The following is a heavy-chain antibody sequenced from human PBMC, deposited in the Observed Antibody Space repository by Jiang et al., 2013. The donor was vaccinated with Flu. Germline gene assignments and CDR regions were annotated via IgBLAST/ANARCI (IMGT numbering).Heavy chain of an antibody. CDR2: IRGDGSDK. Sequence: QLVESGGGLVQPGGSLRLSCVASGFTFSDYWISWVRQAPGTGLEWLANIRGDGSDKYYVDSVKGRFTIYRDNAMNSVYLQMNSLTADDTAVYFCLRDFMGFWGQGTQVTVSS. D-gene: IGHD3-10*01. CDR3: LRDFMGF. V-gene: IGHV3-7*03. CDR1: GFTFSDYW. J-gene: IGHJ4*02.